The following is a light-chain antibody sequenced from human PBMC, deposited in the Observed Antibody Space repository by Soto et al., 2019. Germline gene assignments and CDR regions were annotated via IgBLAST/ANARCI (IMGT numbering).Light chain of an antibody. J-gene: IGKJ5*01. CDR1: QSITNY. Sequence: DIQMTQSPSALSVSVGDRVIITCRASQSITNYLKWYQHKQGQAPNLXIYAASTLQAGVPSRFRGSGSGTDFTLTISSLQPEDFETYYCQQSYSTTHTFGQGTRLEIK. CDR2: AAS. V-gene: IGKV1-39*01. CDR3: QQSYSTTHT.